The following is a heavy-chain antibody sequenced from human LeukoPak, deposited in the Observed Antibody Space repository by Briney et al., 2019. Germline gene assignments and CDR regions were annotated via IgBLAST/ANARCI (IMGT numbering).Heavy chain of an antibody. D-gene: IGHD3-22*01. CDR1: GFTFSSYW. Sequence: GGSLRLSCAASGFTFSSYWMSWVRQAPGKGLEWVSAISGSGDNIYYADPVKGRFTISRDNSKNTLYLQMNSLRAEDTAVYYCAKSRHSSGYSWGQGTLVTVSS. CDR3: AKSRHSSGYS. V-gene: IGHV3-23*01. J-gene: IGHJ4*02. CDR2: ISGSGDNI.